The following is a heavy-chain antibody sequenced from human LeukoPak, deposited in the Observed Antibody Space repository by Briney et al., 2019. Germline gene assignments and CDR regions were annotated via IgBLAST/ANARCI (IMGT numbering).Heavy chain of an antibody. Sequence: GGSLRLSCAASGFTFSRYEMNWVRQAPGKGLEWISYISTSGSTIYYADSVKGRFTVSRDNAKNSLYLQMNSLRAEDTAVYYCARSGGYYDYWGQGTLVCVSS. D-gene: IGHD4-23*01. CDR1: GFTFSRYE. V-gene: IGHV3-48*03. CDR3: ARSGGYYDY. J-gene: IGHJ4*02. CDR2: ISTSGSTI.